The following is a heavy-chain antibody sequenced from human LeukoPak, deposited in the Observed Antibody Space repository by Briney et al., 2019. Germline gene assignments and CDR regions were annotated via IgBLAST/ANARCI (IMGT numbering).Heavy chain of an antibody. CDR3: ARDSDDYGDYLRSGFGY. D-gene: IGHD4-17*01. CDR1: GFTVSSNY. Sequence: GGSLRLSCAASGFTVSSNYMSWVRQAPGKGLEWVSVIYSGGSTYYADSVKGRFTISRDNAKNSLYLQMNSLRAEDTAVYYCARDSDDYGDYLRSGFGYWGQGTLVTVSS. J-gene: IGHJ4*02. CDR2: IYSGGST. V-gene: IGHV3-66*01.